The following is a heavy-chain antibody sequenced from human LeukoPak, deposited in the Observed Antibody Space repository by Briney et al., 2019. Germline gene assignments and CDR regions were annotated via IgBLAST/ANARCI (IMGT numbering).Heavy chain of an antibody. CDR2: ISSSSSTI. D-gene: IGHD4-17*01. J-gene: IGHJ6*02. V-gene: IGHV3-48*04. CDR1: GFTFSTYT. CDR3: ARESPVTTNYYYYYGMDV. Sequence: GGSLRLSCAASGFTFSTYTMNWVRQAPGKGLEWVSYISSSSSTIYYADSVKGRFTISRDNAKNSLYLQMNSLRAEDTAVYYCARESPVTTNYYYYYGMDVWGQGTTVTVSS.